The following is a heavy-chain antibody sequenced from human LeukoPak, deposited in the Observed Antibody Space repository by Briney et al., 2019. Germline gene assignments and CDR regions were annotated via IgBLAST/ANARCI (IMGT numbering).Heavy chain of an antibody. CDR2: INHSGST. J-gene: IGHJ5*02. V-gene: IGHV4-34*01. D-gene: IGHD3-9*01. CDR1: GGSFSGYY. CDR3: ARDCAGTTWGYYDILTARANWFDP. Sequence: SETLSLTCAVYGGSFSGYYWSWIRQPPGKGLEWIGEINHSGSTNYNPSLKSRVTISVDMSKNQFSLELSSVTAADTAVYYCARDCAGTTWGYYDILTARANWFDPWGQGTLVTVSS.